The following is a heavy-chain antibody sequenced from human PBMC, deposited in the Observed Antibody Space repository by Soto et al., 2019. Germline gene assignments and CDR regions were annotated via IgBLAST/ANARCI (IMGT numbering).Heavy chain of an antibody. V-gene: IGHV3-53*01. Sequence: GGSLRLSCAASGFSVSSKYMNWVRQAPGKGLEWVSVIYSGGSTYYADSVKGRFTISRDNSKNTLYLQMNSLRAEDTAVYYCAKDSIVVVPAAINNWFDPWGQGTLVTVSS. CDR3: AKDSIVVVPAAINNWFDP. CDR1: GFSVSSKY. D-gene: IGHD2-2*02. J-gene: IGHJ5*02. CDR2: IYSGGST.